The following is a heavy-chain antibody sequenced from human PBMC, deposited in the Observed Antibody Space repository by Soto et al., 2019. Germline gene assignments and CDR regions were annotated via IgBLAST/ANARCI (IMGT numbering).Heavy chain of an antibody. Sequence: QVQLVQSGAEVKKPGSSVKVSCKASGGTFSSYAISWVRQAPGQGLEWMGGIIPIFGTANYAQKFQGRVTLTADESTSTAYMELSSLRSEDTAVYYCARDLIAAAGTVWFDPWGQGTLVTVSS. CDR3: ARDLIAAAGTVWFDP. V-gene: IGHV1-69*01. D-gene: IGHD6-13*01. CDR2: IIPIFGTA. J-gene: IGHJ5*02. CDR1: GGTFSSYA.